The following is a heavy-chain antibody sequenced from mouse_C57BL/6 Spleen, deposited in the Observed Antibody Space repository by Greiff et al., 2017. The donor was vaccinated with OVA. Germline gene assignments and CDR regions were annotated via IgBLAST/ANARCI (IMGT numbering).Heavy chain of an antibody. V-gene: IGHV1-80*01. CDR1: GYAFSSYW. Sequence: QVQLQQSGAELVKPGASVKISCKASGYAFSSYWMNWVKQRPGKGLEWIGQIYPGDGDTNYNGKFKGKATLTADKSSSTAYMQLSSLTSEDSAVYFCARRITRMYYFDYWGKGTTLTVSS. CDR3: ARRITRMYYFDY. J-gene: IGHJ2*01. D-gene: IGHD1-1*01. CDR2: IYPGDGDT.